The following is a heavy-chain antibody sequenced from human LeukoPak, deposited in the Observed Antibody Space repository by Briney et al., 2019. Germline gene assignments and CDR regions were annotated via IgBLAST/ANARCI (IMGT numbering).Heavy chain of an antibody. V-gene: IGHV1-3*01. Sequence: ASVKVSCKASGYTFTSYAMHWVRQAPGQRLEWMGWINAGNGNTKYSQKFQGRVTITRDTSASTAYMELSSLRSEDTAVYYCARVSVRFGCSSGWPIDYWGQGTLVTVSS. D-gene: IGHD6-19*01. CDR3: ARVSVRFGCSSGWPIDY. CDR1: GYTFTSYA. J-gene: IGHJ4*02. CDR2: INAGNGNT.